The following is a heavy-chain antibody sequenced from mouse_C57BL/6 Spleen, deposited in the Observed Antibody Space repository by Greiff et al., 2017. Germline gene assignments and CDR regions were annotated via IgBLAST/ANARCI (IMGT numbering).Heavy chain of an antibody. CDR2: IYPGDGDT. CDR1: GYAFSSSW. V-gene: IGHV1-82*01. J-gene: IGHJ4*01. CDR3: ARDGDYYDSSYGYAMDY. Sequence: VQLQQSGPELVKPGASVKISCKASGYAFSSSWMNWVKQRPGKGLEWIGRIYPGDGDTNYNGKFKGKATLTADKSSSTACMQLSSLTSEDSAVYFCARDGDYYDSSYGYAMDYWGQGTSVTVSS. D-gene: IGHD1-1*01.